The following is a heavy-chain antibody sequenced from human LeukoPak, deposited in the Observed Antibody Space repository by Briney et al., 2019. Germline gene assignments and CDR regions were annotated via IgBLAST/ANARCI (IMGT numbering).Heavy chain of an antibody. Sequence: GGSLRLSCAASGFTFSSYWMSWVRQAPGKGLEWVANIKQDGSEKYYVDSVKGRFTVSRDNAKNSLYLQMNRLRAEDTAVYYCARDQSTIFGVVSMGYWGQGTLVTVSS. V-gene: IGHV3-7*01. CDR2: IKQDGSEK. D-gene: IGHD3-3*01. J-gene: IGHJ4*02. CDR1: GFTFSSYW. CDR3: ARDQSTIFGVVSMGY.